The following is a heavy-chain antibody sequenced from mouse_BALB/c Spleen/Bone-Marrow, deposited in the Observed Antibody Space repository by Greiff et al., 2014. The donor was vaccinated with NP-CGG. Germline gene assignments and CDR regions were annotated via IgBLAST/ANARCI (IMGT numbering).Heavy chain of an antibody. D-gene: IGHD3-1*01. CDR3: ARYFSGLYFDS. J-gene: IGHJ2*01. CDR1: GFNIKDTF. CDR2: IAPPNDNT. Sequence: DVQLQESGAELVKPGASVKLSCTASGFNIKDTFMHLVKQRPEQGLEWIGRIAPPNDNTKYDPKFQGKATITADTSSNTAYLQLSSLTSGDTAVYYCARYFSGLYFDSWGQGTTLTVSS. V-gene: IGHV14-3*02.